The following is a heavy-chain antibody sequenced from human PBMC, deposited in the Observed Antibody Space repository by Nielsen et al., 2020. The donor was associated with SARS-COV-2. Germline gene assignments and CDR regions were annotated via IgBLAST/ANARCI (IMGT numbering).Heavy chain of an antibody. CDR3: ARDNAFSWELPDY. J-gene: IGHJ4*02. V-gene: IGHV3-30-3*01. D-gene: IGHD1-26*01. CDR1: GFTFSSYA. CDR2: ISYDGSNK. Sequence: GRSLRLSCAASGFTFSSYAMHWVRQAPGKGLEWVAVISYDGSNKYYADSVKGRFTISRDNSKNTLYLQMNSLRAEDTAVYYCARDNAFSWELPDYWGQGTLVTVSS.